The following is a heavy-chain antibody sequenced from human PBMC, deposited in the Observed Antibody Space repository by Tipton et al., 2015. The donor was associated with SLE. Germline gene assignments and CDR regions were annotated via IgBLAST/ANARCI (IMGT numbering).Heavy chain of an antibody. V-gene: IGHV4-59*01. Sequence: TLSLTCTVSGDSISSYYWTWIRQPPGKGLEWIGYIYYSGSTNYNPSLKSRVTISIDTSKNQFSLGLSSVTAADTAVYYCATSTYDFWRGYYFDNWGQGTLVTVSS. D-gene: IGHD3-3*01. CDR1: GDSISSYY. CDR3: ATSTYDFWRGYYFDN. CDR2: IYYSGST. J-gene: IGHJ4*02.